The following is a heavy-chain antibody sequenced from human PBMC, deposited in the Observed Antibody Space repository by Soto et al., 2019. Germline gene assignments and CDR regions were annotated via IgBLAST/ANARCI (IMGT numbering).Heavy chain of an antibody. CDR3: AREENCSDGVCYSEYFQR. D-gene: IGHD2-15*01. CDR1: GYIVTAYS. Sequence: QVQLVQSGAEVKKPGASVKVSCKASGYIVTAYSMHWVRQAPGQGLEWMGAVNPSGGSTNYAQKYRGRITMTRDTSTSTVYMDLSSLTSEDTAVYYCAREENCSDGVCYSEYFQRWGQGTLVTVSS. J-gene: IGHJ1*01. V-gene: IGHV1-46*01. CDR2: VNPSGGST.